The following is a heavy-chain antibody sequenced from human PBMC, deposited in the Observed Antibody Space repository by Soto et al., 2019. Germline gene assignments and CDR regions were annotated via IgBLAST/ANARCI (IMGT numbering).Heavy chain of an antibody. V-gene: IGHV1-18*01. CDR3: ARDYYGSGSYYKPYYYYYGMDV. D-gene: IGHD3-10*01. Sequence: ASVKVSCKASGYTFTSYDINWVRQAPGQGLEWMGWISAYNGNTNYAQKLQGRVTMTTDTSTSTAYMELRSLRSDDTAVYYCARDYYGSGSYYKPYYYYYGMDVWGQGTTVTVSS. J-gene: IGHJ6*02. CDR2: ISAYNGNT. CDR1: GYTFTSYD.